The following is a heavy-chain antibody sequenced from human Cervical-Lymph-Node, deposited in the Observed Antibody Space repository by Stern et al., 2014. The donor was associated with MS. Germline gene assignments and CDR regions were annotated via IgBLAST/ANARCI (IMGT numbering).Heavy chain of an antibody. V-gene: IGHV1-18*01. J-gene: IGHJ4*02. CDR3: ARASVSDY. CDR1: GYTFTTFG. CDR2: ISGYSPNT. Sequence: QVQLVQSGPEVKKPGASVKVSCRASGYTFTTFGISWVREAPGHGLEWMGWISGYSPNTNYAQKFQGRVTMTRDTSTSTVYMELSSLRSEDTAVYYCARASVSDYWGQGTLVTVSS.